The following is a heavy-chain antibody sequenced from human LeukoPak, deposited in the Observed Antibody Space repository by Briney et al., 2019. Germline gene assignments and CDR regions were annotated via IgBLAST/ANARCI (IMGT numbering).Heavy chain of an antibody. Sequence: PSETLSLTCTVSGGSISSSSYYWGWIRQPPGKGLEWIGSIYYSGSTYYNPSLKSRVTISVDTSKNQFSLKLSSVTAADTAVYYCARQAPQNPPVVSLYYFDYWGQGTLVTVSS. CDR3: ARQAPQNPPVVSLYYFDY. J-gene: IGHJ4*02. V-gene: IGHV4-39*01. CDR1: GGSISSSSYY. CDR2: IYYSGST. D-gene: IGHD2-15*01.